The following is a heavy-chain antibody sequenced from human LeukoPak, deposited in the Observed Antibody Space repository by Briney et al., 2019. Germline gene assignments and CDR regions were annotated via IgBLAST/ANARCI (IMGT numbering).Heavy chain of an antibody. J-gene: IGHJ4*02. V-gene: IGHV4-59*01. D-gene: IGHD5-24*01. Sequence: SETLPLTCTVSGGSISSYYWSWIRQPPGKGLEWIGYIYYSGSTNYNPSLKSRVTISVDTSKNQFSLKLSSVTAADTAVYYCARLRYTKEVDYWGQGTLVTVSS. CDR2: IYYSGST. CDR1: GGSISSYY. CDR3: ARLRYTKEVDY.